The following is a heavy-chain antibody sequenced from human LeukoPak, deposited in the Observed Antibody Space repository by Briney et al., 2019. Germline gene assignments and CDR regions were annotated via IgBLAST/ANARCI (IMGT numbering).Heavy chain of an antibody. D-gene: IGHD5-18*01. V-gene: IGHV3-53*01. J-gene: IGHJ4*02. CDR3: ARRIYTAIDAGFDD. CDR1: GFTVSSNY. Sequence: GGSLRLSCAASGFTVSSNYMSWVRQAPGKGLECVLVIYRGGSTYYVDSVKGRFTLSRNNSKNTLYLQMNRLRAEEKAVYYCARRIYTAIDAGFDDWGQGTLVTVSS. CDR2: IYRGGST.